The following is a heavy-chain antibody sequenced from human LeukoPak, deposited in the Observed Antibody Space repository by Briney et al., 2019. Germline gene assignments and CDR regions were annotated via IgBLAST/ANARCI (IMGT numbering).Heavy chain of an antibody. V-gene: IGHV3-23*01. Sequence: PGGSLRLSCAASGFTFSSYAMSWVRQAPGKGLEWVSAISGSGGSTYYADSVKGRFTISRDNSKYTLYLQMNSLRAEDTAVYYCAKGGSGYVKGFDYWGQGTLVTVSS. CDR2: ISGSGGST. CDR1: GFTFSSYA. CDR3: AKGGSGYVKGFDY. J-gene: IGHJ4*02. D-gene: IGHD5-12*01.